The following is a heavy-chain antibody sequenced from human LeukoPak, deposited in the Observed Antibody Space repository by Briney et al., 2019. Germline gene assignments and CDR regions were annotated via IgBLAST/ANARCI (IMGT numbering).Heavy chain of an antibody. CDR2: ISSNGGST. Sequence: SGGSLRLSCAASGFTFSSYAMHWVRQAPGKGLEYVSAISSNGGSTYYANSVKGRFTISRDNSKNTLYLQMGSLRAEDMAVYYCARSRRIAALPGGWFDPWGQGTLVTVSS. D-gene: IGHD6-6*01. V-gene: IGHV3-64*01. CDR1: GFTFSSYA. J-gene: IGHJ5*02. CDR3: ARSRRIAALPGGWFDP.